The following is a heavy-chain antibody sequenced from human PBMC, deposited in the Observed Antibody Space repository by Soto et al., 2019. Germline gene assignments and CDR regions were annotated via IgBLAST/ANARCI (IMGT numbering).Heavy chain of an antibody. CDR1: GFSVTTNY. D-gene: IGHD1-26*01. CDR3: AKKPPSSIQGWAFGMDV. Sequence: EVQLLESGGGLVQPGGSLRLACAASGFSVTTNYIIWVRQPPGKGLEWVSTTFTGGSTHYADSVKGRFSISRDNSKNTVYLQMNNLRVEDTAVYYCAKKPPSSIQGWAFGMDVWGQGTTVSVSS. CDR2: TFTGGST. J-gene: IGHJ6*02. V-gene: IGHV3-66*01.